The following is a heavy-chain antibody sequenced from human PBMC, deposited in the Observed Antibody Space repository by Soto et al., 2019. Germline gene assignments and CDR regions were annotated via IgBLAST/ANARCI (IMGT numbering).Heavy chain of an antibody. V-gene: IGHV3-48*01. D-gene: IGHD6-13*01. CDR1: GFTFSSYS. CDR2: ISSGSSTI. J-gene: IGHJ4*02. CDR3: VAAAGHDY. Sequence: GGSLRLSCAASGFTFSSYSMNWVRQAPGKGLEWVSYISSGSSTIYYADSVKGRFTISRDNAKNSLYLQMNSLRAEDTAVYYCVAAAGHDYWGQGTLVTVSS.